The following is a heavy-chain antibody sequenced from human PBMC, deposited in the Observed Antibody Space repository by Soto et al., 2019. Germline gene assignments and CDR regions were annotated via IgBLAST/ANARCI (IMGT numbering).Heavy chain of an antibody. CDR1: GFTFSSYS. Sequence: EVQLVESGGGLVQPGGSLRLSCAASGFTFSSYSMNWVRQAPGKGLEWVSYISSSSSTMFYADSVKGRFTISRDNAKNSLYLQMNCLRDEDTAVYYCAMEISSGWYNYFDYWGQGTLVTVSS. CDR3: AMEISSGWYNYFDY. D-gene: IGHD6-19*01. CDR2: ISSSSSTM. J-gene: IGHJ4*02. V-gene: IGHV3-48*02.